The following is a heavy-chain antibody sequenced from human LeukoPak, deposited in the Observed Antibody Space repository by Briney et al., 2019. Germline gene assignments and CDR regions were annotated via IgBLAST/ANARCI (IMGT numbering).Heavy chain of an antibody. CDR1: GFTFSSYG. CDR3: GSSGSDAFDI. Sequence: GGSLRLSCAASGFTFSSYGMNWVRQAPGKGLEWVSAISGSGGNTYYADSVKGRFTISRDNAKNSLYLQMNSLRAEDTAVYYCGSSGSDAFDIWGQGTMVTVSS. CDR2: ISGSGGNT. J-gene: IGHJ3*02. D-gene: IGHD3-22*01. V-gene: IGHV3-21*01.